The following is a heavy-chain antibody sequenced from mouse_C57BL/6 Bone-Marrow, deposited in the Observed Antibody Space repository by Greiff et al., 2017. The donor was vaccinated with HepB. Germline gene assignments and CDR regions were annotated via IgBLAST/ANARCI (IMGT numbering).Heavy chain of an antibody. CDR2: IDPENGDT. V-gene: IGHV14-4*01. J-gene: IGHJ3*01. Sequence: EVQLQQSGAELVRPGASVKLSCTASGFNIKDDYMHWVKQRPEQGLEWIGWIDPENGDTEYASKFQGKATITADKSSNKAYLQLSSLTSEDTAVYYCTPPPVWLRRGALFAYWGQGTLVTVSA. D-gene: IGHD2-2*01. CDR1: GFNIKDDY. CDR3: TPPPVWLRRGALFAY.